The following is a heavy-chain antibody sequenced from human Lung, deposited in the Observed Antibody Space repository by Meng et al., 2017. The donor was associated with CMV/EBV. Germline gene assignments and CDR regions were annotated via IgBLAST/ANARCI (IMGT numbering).Heavy chain of an antibody. V-gene: IGHV4-39*07. D-gene: IGHD6-6*01. CDR2: IYYSGST. Sequence: GSLRLXXTVSGYTISSSSYYWGWIRQPPGKGLEWIGSIYYSGSTNYNPSLKSRVTISIDTSKNQFSLKLSSVTAADTAVYYCATDQQYSSSIYWGQGTLVTVSS. CDR3: ATDQQYSSSIY. CDR1: GYTISSSSYY. J-gene: IGHJ4*02.